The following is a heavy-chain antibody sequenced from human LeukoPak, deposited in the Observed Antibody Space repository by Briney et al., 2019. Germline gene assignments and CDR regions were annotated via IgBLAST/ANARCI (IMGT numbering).Heavy chain of an antibody. J-gene: IGHJ4*02. CDR2: IYYSGST. CDR1: GGSISSSSYY. Sequence: KPSETLSLTCTVSGGSISSSSYYWGWIRQPPGKGLEWIGSIYYSGSTYYNPSLKSRVTISVDTSKNQFSLKLSSVTAADTAVYYCARARIAEAGNIDYWGQGTLVTVSS. D-gene: IGHD6-19*01. V-gene: IGHV4-39*07. CDR3: ARARIAEAGNIDY.